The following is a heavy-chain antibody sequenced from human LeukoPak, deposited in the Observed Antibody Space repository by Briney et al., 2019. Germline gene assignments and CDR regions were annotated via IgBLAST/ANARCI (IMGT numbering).Heavy chain of an antibody. D-gene: IGHD4-23*01. J-gene: IGHJ4*02. CDR2: INPNGGGT. CDR1: GSTFTGYY. V-gene: IGHV1-2*02. CDR3: ARGGYGGGNSGVIDS. Sequence: ASVKVSCKASGSTFTGYYIHLVRQAPGQGLEWMGWINPNGGGTIYAQKFQGRVTMTGDTSINTAYMELSRLRSDDTGVYYCARGGYGGGNSGVIDSWGQGTLVTVSS.